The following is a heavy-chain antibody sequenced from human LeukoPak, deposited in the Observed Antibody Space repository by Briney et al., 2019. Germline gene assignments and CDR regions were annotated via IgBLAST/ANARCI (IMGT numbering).Heavy chain of an antibody. J-gene: IGHJ4*02. CDR1: GYTFTNYG. V-gene: IGHV1-18*01. CDR2: INAYNGKT. D-gene: IGHD3-16*01. CDR3: TRDDYNDYAPDY. Sequence: ASVKVSCKASGYTFTNYGISWVRQAPGQGLEWMGWINAYNGKTKYVQNLQDRVTMTTDTSTSTVYMELRSLRSDDTAVYYCTRDDYNDYAPDYWGQGTLVTVSS.